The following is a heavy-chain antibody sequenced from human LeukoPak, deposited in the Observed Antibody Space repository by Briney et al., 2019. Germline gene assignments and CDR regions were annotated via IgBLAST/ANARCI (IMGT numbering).Heavy chain of an antibody. V-gene: IGHV3-30*03. J-gene: IGHJ4*02. Sequence: GRPLRLSCVASGFTFSSYGMHWVRQAPGKGLEWVAVISYDGSNEYYADSVKGRFTISRDNSKNTLYLQMNSLRAEDTAVYYCALASSTVTTDYWGQGTLVTVSS. CDR2: ISYDGSNE. D-gene: IGHD4-17*01. CDR3: ALASSTVTTDY. CDR1: GFTFSSYG.